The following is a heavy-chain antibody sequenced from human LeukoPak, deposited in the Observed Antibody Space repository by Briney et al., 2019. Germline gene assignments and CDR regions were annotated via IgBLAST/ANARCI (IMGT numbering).Heavy chain of an antibody. V-gene: IGHV3-30*18. J-gene: IGHJ6*03. CDR3: AKDLGELDYYYYMDV. CDR1: GFTFSSYG. D-gene: IGHD3-16*01. CDR2: ISYDGSNK. Sequence: GGSLRLSCAASGFTFSSYGMHWVRQAPGKGLEWVAVISYDGSNKYYADSVKGRFTISRDNSKNTLYLQMNSLRAEDTAVYYCAKDLGELDYYYYMDVWGKGTTVTVSS.